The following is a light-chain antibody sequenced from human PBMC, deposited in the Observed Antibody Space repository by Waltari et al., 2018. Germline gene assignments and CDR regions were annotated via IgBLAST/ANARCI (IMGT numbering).Light chain of an antibody. CDR3: QSADSTGSDVI. CDR1: ALADPY. V-gene: IGLV3-25*03. CDR2: KDT. Sequence: SYELTQAPSVTVSPGQTARIAGSGVALADPYAYWYQQRPGRAPVAVIYKDTKRPSGIPERFSGSSSGTTVTLTISGVQAEDESDYYCQSADSTGSDVIFGGGTKLTVL. J-gene: IGLJ2*01.